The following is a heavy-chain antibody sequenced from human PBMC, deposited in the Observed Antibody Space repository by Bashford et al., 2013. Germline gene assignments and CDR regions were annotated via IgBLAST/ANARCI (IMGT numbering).Heavy chain of an antibody. Sequence: VRQAPGKGLEWVSYNSYTEDNYYADSVKGRFIISRDNARNFLYLQMTSLRAEDTAVYFCVRDHDWGFDYWGQGILVTVSS. V-gene: IGHV3-69-1*01. D-gene: IGHD7-27*01. CDR3: VRDHDWGFDY. J-gene: IGHJ4*02. CDR2: NSYTEDN.